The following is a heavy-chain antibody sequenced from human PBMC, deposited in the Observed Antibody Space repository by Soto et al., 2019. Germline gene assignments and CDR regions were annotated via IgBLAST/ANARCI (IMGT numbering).Heavy chain of an antibody. D-gene: IGHD3-10*01. CDR3: ARGTSVGRGDWFDP. CDR2: IYYSGST. J-gene: IGHJ5*02. CDR1: GGSISSCY. Sequence: QVQLQESGPGLVKPSETLSLTCTVSGGSISSCYWSWIRQPPGKGLEWIGYIYYSGSTNYNPSRKSRVTISLDTAKKQLALQLNSVTAADTAVYYCARGTSVGRGDWFDPWGQGILVTVSS. V-gene: IGHV4-59*01.